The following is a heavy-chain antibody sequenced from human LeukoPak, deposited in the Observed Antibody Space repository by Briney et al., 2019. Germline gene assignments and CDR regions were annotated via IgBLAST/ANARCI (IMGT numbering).Heavy chain of an antibody. CDR2: IYSGGST. Sequence: GGSLRLSCAASGFIVSSNYMSWVRQAPGKGLEWVSVIYSGGSTYYADSVKGRFTISRDNSKNTLYLQMNSLRAEDTAVYYCARMAVTTTNVPFDYWGQGTLVTVSS. CDR1: GFIVSSNY. D-gene: IGHD5-12*01. V-gene: IGHV3-53*01. CDR3: ARMAVTTTNVPFDY. J-gene: IGHJ4*02.